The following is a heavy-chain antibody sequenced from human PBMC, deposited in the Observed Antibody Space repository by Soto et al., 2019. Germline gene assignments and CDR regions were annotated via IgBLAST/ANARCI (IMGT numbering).Heavy chain of an antibody. CDR2: ISHGGGT. J-gene: IGHJ6*02. V-gene: IGHV4-34*01. Sequence: ESLSLTGADYGGALSGYYWTWIRQAPGNGLMGSVVISHGGGTNYNSSLKSRVTISVDTSKNKLSLTLYSVTGADTAVYYCARDRQYYQFWSGYQNERPYGMDGWGQGTTVTVSS. CDR1: GGALSGYY. CDR3: ARDRQYYQFWSGYQNERPYGMDG. D-gene: IGHD3-3*02.